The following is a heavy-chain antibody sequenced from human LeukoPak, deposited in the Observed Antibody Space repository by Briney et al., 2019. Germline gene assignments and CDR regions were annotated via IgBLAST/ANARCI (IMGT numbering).Heavy chain of an antibody. V-gene: IGHV1-18*01. CDR1: GYTFTSYG. CDR2: ISAYNGNT. Sequence: ASVKVSCKASGYTFTSYGISWVRQAPGQGLEWMGWISAYNGNTNYAQKLQGRVTMTTDTSTSTAYMELRSLRSDDTAVYYCAAGLRFGELHYYYGMDVWGQGTTVTVSS. CDR3: AAGLRFGELHYYYGMDV. D-gene: IGHD3-10*01. J-gene: IGHJ6*02.